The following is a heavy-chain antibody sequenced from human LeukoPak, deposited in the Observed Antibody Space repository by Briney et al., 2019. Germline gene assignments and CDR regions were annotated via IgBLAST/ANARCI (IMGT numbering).Heavy chain of an antibody. J-gene: IGHJ6*03. CDR3: ARVRRITMVRGAHYYMDV. D-gene: IGHD3-10*01. CDR2: TYHSGST. V-gene: IGHV4-38-2*02. Sequence: SETLSLTCSVSAYSIRSGFYWGWIRQPPGKGPEWIGSTYHSGSTYYNPSLKSRVTISVDTSKNQFSLKLSSVTAADTAVYYCARVRRITMVRGAHYYMDVWGKGTTVTVSS. CDR1: AYSIRSGFY.